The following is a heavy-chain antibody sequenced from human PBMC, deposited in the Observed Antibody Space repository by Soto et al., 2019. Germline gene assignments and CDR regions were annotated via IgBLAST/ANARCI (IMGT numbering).Heavy chain of an antibody. J-gene: IGHJ4*02. CDR3: ARVTYDSSGYYYMDY. Sequence: TLSLTCTVSGGSISSGGYYWSWIRQHPGKGLEWIGYIYYSGSTYYNPSLKSRVTISVDTSKNQFSLKLSSVTAADTAVYYCARVTYDSSGYYYMDYWGQGTLVTVSS. CDR1: GGSISSGGYY. D-gene: IGHD3-22*01. CDR2: IYYSGST. V-gene: IGHV4-31*03.